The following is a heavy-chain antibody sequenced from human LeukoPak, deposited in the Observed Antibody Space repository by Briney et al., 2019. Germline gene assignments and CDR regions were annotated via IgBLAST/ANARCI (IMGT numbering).Heavy chain of an antibody. D-gene: IGHD3-22*01. Sequence: SETLSLTCTVSDGSISSYYWSWIRQPPGKGLEWIGYIYYSGSTNYNPSLKSRVTISVDTSKNQFSLKLSSVTAADTAVYYCARGEAYDSSGPDGLYYYYYMDVWGKGTTVTISS. CDR3: ARGEAYDSSGPDGLYYYYYMDV. CDR1: DGSISSYY. J-gene: IGHJ6*03. CDR2: IYYSGST. V-gene: IGHV4-59*08.